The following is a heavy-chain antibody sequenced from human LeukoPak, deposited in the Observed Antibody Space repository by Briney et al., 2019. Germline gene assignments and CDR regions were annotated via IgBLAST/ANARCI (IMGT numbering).Heavy chain of an antibody. Sequence: GGSLRLSCAASGFTFSNAWMSWVRQAPGKGLEWDGRIKSKTDGGTTDYAAPVKGRFTISRDDSKNTLYLQMNSLKTEDTAVYYCTTGGYDEYFDYWGQGTLVTVSS. D-gene: IGHD5-12*01. V-gene: IGHV3-15*01. CDR3: TTGGYDEYFDY. CDR2: IKSKTDGGTT. CDR1: GFTFSNAW. J-gene: IGHJ4*02.